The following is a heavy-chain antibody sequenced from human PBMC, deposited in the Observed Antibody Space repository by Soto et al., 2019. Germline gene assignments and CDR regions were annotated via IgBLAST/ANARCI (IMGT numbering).Heavy chain of an antibody. CDR2: ISWNSGNI. D-gene: IGHD1-26*01. J-gene: IGHJ4*02. V-gene: IGHV3-9*01. CDR1: GFTFDDYA. Sequence: VQLVESGGGLAQPGRSLRLSCAASGFTFDDYAMHWVRQAPGKGLEWVSGISWNSGNIGYADSVKGRFTISRDNAKNSLYLQMNSLRTEDTALYYCEKGRGGSYGRYYFDYWGQGALVTVSS. CDR3: EKGRGGSYGRYYFDY.